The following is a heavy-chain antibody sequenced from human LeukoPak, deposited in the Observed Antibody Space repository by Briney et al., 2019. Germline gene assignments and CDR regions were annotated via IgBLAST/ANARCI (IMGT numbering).Heavy chain of an antibody. V-gene: IGHV3-30*03. CDR1: GFTFSSYG. CDR2: ISYDGSNK. CDR3: ARVIRFASQIVVVPAAMDY. Sequence: PGGSLRLSCAASGFTFSSYGMHWVRQAPGKGLEWVAVISYDGSNKYYADSVKGRFTISRDNSKNTLYLQMNSLRAEDTAVYYCARVIRFASQIVVVPAAMDYWGQGTLVTVSS. J-gene: IGHJ4*02. D-gene: IGHD2-2*01.